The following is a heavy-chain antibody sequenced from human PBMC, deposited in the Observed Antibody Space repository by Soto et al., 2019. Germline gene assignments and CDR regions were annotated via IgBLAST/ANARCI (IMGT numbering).Heavy chain of an antibody. CDR1: GDTFTGDE. J-gene: IGHJ6*03. CDR3: ARVPRGSRYFYYLDV. D-gene: IGHD3-16*01. Sequence: QVQLVQSGAAVKKPGASVKVSCKASGDTFTGDEITWVRQATGQGLEWMGWMNLNGGNTGYAQTFQGRVSMTGNPSISTAYMELSSLRSEDTAVYYCARVPRGSRYFYYLDVWGKGTTLIVSS. V-gene: IGHV1-8*01. CDR2: MNLNGGNT.